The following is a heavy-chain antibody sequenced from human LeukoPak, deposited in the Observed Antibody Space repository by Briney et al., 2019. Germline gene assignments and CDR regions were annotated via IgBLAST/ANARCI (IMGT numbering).Heavy chain of an antibody. CDR3: ARTYYDFWSGYSHYYYYYMDV. Sequence: SVKVSCKASGGTFSSYAISWVRQAPGQGLEWMGGIIPIFGTANYAQKFQGRVTITADKSTSTAYMELSSLRSEDTAVYYCARTYYDFWSGYSHYYYYYMDVWGKGTTVTISS. V-gene: IGHV1-69*06. J-gene: IGHJ6*03. CDR2: IIPIFGTA. CDR1: GGTFSSYA. D-gene: IGHD3-3*01.